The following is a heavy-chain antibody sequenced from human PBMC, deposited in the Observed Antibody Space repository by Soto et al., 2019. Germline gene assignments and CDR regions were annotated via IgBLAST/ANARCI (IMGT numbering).Heavy chain of an antibody. Sequence: PGGSLRLSCAASGFTFSDYYMSWIRQAPGKGLEWVSYISSSGSTIYYADSVKGRFTISRDNAKNSLYLQMNSLRAEDTAVYYCARDFADIVVVVAAPDAFDIWGQGTMVTVSS. V-gene: IGHV3-11*01. J-gene: IGHJ3*02. CDR2: ISSSGSTI. CDR3: ARDFADIVVVVAAPDAFDI. CDR1: GFTFSDYY. D-gene: IGHD2-15*01.